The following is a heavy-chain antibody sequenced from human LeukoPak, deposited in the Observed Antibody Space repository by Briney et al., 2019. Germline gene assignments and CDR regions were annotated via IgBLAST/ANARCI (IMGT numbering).Heavy chain of an antibody. J-gene: IGHJ4*02. V-gene: IGHV3-21*01. CDR1: GFTFSNYA. CDR3: ARADTLLGTSLENDY. D-gene: IGHD2-2*01. Sequence: GGSLRLSCVASGFTFSNYAMIWVRQAPGKGLEWVSCISSSSTYIHYADSVKGRFTISRDNAKNSLYLQMNSLRAEDTAVYYCARADTLLGTSLENDYWGQGTLVTVSS. CDR2: ISSSSTYI.